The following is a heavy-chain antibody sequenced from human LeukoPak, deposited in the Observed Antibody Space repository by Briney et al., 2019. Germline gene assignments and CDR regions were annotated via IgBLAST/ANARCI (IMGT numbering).Heavy chain of an antibody. Sequence: GGSLRLSCAVSGFTFSNYAMSWVRQAPGKGLEWVSSISGSGGTTYSADSVKGRFTISRDNSKSTVSLQMNSLRAEDTAAYYCAKGVAARPYYYYGMDVWGPGTTVTVSS. J-gene: IGHJ6*02. V-gene: IGHV3-23*01. CDR2: ISGSGGTT. CDR3: AKGVAARPYYYYGMDV. CDR1: GFTFSNYA. D-gene: IGHD6-6*01.